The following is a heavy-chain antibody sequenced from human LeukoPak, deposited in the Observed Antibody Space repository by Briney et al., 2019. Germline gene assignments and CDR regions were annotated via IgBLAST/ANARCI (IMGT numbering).Heavy chain of an antibody. CDR2: MNPNSGNT. V-gene: IGHV1-8*01. J-gene: IGHJ6*02. D-gene: IGHD3-10*01. CDR1: RYTFTSYD. Sequence: ASVKVSCKASRYTFTSYDINWVRQATGQGLEWMGWMNPNSGNTGYAQKFQGRVTMTRNTSIGTAYMELSSLRSEDTAVYYCARDHRLWFGGDGMDVWGQGTTVTVSS. CDR3: ARDHRLWFGGDGMDV.